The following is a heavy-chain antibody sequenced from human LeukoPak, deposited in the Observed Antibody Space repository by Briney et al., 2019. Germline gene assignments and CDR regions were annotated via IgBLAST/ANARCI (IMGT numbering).Heavy chain of an antibody. J-gene: IGHJ1*01. CDR3: VRDGNDGLNDWEY. D-gene: IGHD1-1*01. CDR2: TNKDGSEK. CDR1: GFAFSAYS. Sequence: GGSLRLSCTASGFAFSAYSMHWVRQAPGKGLEWVANTNKDGSEKWYADSVKGRFTISRDNAKNSLYLQMNSLKAGDTALYYCVRDGNDGLNDWEYWGQGALVTVSS. V-gene: IGHV3-7*03.